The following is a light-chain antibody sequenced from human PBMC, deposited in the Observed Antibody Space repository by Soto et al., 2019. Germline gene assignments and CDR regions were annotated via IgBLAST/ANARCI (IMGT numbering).Light chain of an antibody. Sequence: IQMTQSPSSMSASVGDRVTITCRASQDIGNDLGWYQQKPGKAPRILISTASTLESGVPARFSGSGSGTHFILTISSLQPEDFATYFCLQDYNYPRTFGQGTQVEI. V-gene: IGKV1-6*01. J-gene: IGKJ1*01. CDR3: LQDYNYPRT. CDR2: TAS. CDR1: QDIGND.